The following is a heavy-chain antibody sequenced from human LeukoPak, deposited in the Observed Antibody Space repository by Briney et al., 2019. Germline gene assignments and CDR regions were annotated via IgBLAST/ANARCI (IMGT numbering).Heavy chain of an antibody. CDR3: ARYEPKYYDFWSGYYGSQDWFDP. J-gene: IGHJ5*02. CDR2: ISAYNGNT. D-gene: IGHD3-3*01. CDR1: GGTFSSYG. Sequence: GASVKVSCKASGGTFSSYGISWVRQAPGQGLEWMGWISAYNGNTNYAQKLQGRVTMTTDTSTSTAYMELRSLRSDDTAVYYCARYEPKYYDFWSGYYGSQDWFDPWGQGTLVTVSS. V-gene: IGHV1-18*01.